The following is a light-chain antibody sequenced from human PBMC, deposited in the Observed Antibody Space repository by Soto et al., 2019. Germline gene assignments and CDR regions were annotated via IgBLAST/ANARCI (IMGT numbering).Light chain of an antibody. V-gene: IGKV3-15*01. CDR2: GAS. J-gene: IGKJ3*01. Sequence: EIVMTQSPATLSVSPGERATLSCRASQSVSSNLAWYQQKPGQAPSLLIYGASARATGIPARFSGSGSGTEFTLTISSLQSEDFAVYYCQQYNNWPPFTFGPGTKVDIK. CDR1: QSVSSN. CDR3: QQYNNWPPFT.